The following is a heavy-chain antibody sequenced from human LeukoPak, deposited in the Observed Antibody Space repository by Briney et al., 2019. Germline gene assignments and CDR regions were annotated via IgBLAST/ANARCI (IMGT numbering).Heavy chain of an antibody. Sequence: SVKVSCKASGGTFSSYAISWVRQAPGQGLEWMGGIIPIFGTANYAQKLQGRVTMTTDTSTSTAYMELWSLRSDDTAVYYCAREATPLVGAVDYWGQGTLVTVSS. V-gene: IGHV1-69*05. CDR3: AREATPLVGAVDY. J-gene: IGHJ4*02. CDR2: IIPIFGTA. CDR1: GGTFSSYA. D-gene: IGHD1-26*01.